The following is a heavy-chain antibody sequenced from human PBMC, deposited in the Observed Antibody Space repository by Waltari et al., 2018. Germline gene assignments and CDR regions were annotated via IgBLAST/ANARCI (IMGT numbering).Heavy chain of an antibody. CDR1: GFTCAAVA. J-gene: IGHJ4*02. V-gene: IGHV3-49*04. CDR2: IRSRRYGGTT. CDR3: TRVVTQIAAPPDI. D-gene: IGHD6-13*01. Sequence: EVQLVESGGDLVQPGRSLRLSCTGSGFTCAAVAVSWVRQGPGKGLEWLGFIRSRRYGGTTEYAASVKGRFTISRDDSKSIAYLQMSSLKTEDTAVYYCTRVVTQIAAPPDIWGQGTLVTVSS.